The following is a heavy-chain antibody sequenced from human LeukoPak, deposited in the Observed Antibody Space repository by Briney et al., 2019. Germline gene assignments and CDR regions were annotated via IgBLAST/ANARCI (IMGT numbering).Heavy chain of an antibody. Sequence: GGSLRLSCAASGFNVRANYMAWVRQSPGKGLECVSVLYSGGGAFYADSVKGRFTVSRDDAWNTLYLQMNTLTVEDTAIYYCAREYRDAFDVWGQGTWVTVSS. V-gene: IGHV3-53*01. J-gene: IGHJ3*01. CDR1: GFNVRANY. CDR2: LYSGGGA. D-gene: IGHD3-16*02. CDR3: AREYRDAFDV.